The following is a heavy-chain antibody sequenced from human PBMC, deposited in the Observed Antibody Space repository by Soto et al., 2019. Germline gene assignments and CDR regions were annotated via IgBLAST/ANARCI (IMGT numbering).Heavy chain of an antibody. CDR3: ARGDSNSWSDF. CDR1: GFTFRSYA. Sequence: GGSLRLSCAASGFTFRSYAMDWVRQAPGKGLEWVAVISYDGTNKYYADSVKGRFTISRDNSKNTLSLQMNSLRPDDTAVYYCARGDSNSWSDFWGQGTLVTVSS. CDR2: ISYDGTNK. D-gene: IGHD6-13*01. J-gene: IGHJ4*02. V-gene: IGHV3-30*01.